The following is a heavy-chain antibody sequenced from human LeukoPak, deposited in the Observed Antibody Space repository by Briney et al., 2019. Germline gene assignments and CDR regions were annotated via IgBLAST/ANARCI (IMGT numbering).Heavy chain of an antibody. CDR3: AEVGVVDSNYYYYYMDV. Sequence: PGGSLRLSCPASGPSFSTYAMGWVRQAPGKWLEWVSYSDRSGSITYYGDSVMSRFTIPRDNSKNTLYLQMNSLSAEDTAVYYCAEVGVVDSNYYYYYMDVWGKGTTVTVSS. CDR2: SDRSGSIT. J-gene: IGHJ6*03. V-gene: IGHV3-NL1*01. D-gene: IGHD2-2*01. CDR1: GPSFSTYA.